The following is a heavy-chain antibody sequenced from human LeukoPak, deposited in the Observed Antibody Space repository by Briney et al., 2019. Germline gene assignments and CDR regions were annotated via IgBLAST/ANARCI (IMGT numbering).Heavy chain of an antibody. CDR1: GFTFGIYL. V-gene: IGHV3-7*04. J-gene: IGHJ4*02. CDR3: ERALPGTVC. CDR2: IKTDGSQT. Sequence: GGSLSLSCAVSGFTFGIYLVTCVRNPPGRGREWVAYIKTDGSQTYYMNSVAGRLTLSRDNAKNTLYLHISSQRVEEMGVYYCERALPGTVCWGEGTRVTLS. D-gene: IGHD6-13*01.